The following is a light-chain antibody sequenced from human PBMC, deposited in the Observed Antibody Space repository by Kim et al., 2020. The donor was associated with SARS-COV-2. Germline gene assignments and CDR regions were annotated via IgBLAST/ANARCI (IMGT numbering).Light chain of an antibody. Sequence: FVSQGDSATHAFGASRRVSRILAWYQQKPGEASRLLIYGAPTRADRILASFSGSGSATEFPLTISSLQSEDFAVYYCQQYNNWQLTFGGGTKLEI. CDR3: QQYNNWQLT. CDR2: GAP. J-gene: IGKJ4*01. V-gene: IGKV3-15*01. CDR1: RRVSRI.